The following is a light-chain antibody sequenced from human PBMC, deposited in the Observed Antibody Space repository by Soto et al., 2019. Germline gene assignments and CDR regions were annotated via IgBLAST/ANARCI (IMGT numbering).Light chain of an antibody. V-gene: IGKV3-20*01. CDR1: QSVSSSY. J-gene: IGKJ1*01. CDR3: QQYGSSPGT. Sequence: EIVLTQSPGTLSLSPGERATLSCRASQSVSSSYLAWYQQKPGQAPRLLMYGASSRATGIPDTFSGSGSGTDFTLSIRRLEPEDFAVYYCQQYGSSPGTFGQGTKVEIK. CDR2: GAS.